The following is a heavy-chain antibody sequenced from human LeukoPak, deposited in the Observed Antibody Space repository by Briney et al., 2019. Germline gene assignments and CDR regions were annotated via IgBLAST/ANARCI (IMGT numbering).Heavy chain of an antibody. CDR3: ARGSSGWFNFDY. J-gene: IGHJ4*02. Sequence: GGSLRLSCAASGFTFRTYWMHWVRQAPGKGLVWASGIRGDESKTTYADSVKGRFTISRDNAKNSLYLQMNSLRAEDTAVYYCARGSSGWFNFDYWGQGTLVTVSS. CDR2: IRGDESKT. D-gene: IGHD6-19*01. V-gene: IGHV3-74*01. CDR1: GFTFRTYW.